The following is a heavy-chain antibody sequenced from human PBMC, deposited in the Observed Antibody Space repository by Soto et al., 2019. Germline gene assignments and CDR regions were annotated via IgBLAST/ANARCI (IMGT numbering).Heavy chain of an antibody. CDR1: GYSFTSYW. CDR2: IYPGDSDT. J-gene: IGHJ5*02. Sequence: GESLKISCKGSGYSFTSYWIGWVRQMPGKGLEWMGIIYPGDSDTRYSPSFQGQVTISADKSISTAYLQWSSLKASDTAMYYRARHGFSGVPATNAGFDPWGQGTLVTVSS. V-gene: IGHV5-51*01. CDR3: ARHGFSGVPATNAGFDP. D-gene: IGHD2-2*01.